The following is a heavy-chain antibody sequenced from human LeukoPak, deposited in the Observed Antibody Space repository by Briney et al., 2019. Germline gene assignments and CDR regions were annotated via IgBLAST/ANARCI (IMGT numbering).Heavy chain of an antibody. CDR1: GYTFTAYY. Sequence: ASVKVSCKASGYTFTAYYIHWVRQAPGQGLEWMGWINSNSGGTNYAQKFQGRVTMTRDTSISTAYMELSRLTSDDTAVYYCARARDSSSWFSSDYWGQGTLVTVSS. J-gene: IGHJ4*02. CDR2: INSNSGGT. D-gene: IGHD6-13*01. V-gene: IGHV1-2*02. CDR3: ARARDSSSWFSSDY.